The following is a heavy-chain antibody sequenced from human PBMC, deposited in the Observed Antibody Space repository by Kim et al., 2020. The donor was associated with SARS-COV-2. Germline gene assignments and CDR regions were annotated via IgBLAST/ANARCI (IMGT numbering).Heavy chain of an antibody. Sequence: SVKVSCKASGGTFSSYAISWVRQAPGQGLEWMGGIIPIFGTANYAQKFQGRVTITADESTSTAYMELSSLRSEDTAVYYCARFLSHYNWNYLYYYYGMDVWGQGTTVTVSS. V-gene: IGHV1-69*13. J-gene: IGHJ6*02. CDR3: ARFLSHYNWNYLYYYYGMDV. CDR1: GGTFSSYA. CDR2: IIPIFGTA. D-gene: IGHD1-7*01.